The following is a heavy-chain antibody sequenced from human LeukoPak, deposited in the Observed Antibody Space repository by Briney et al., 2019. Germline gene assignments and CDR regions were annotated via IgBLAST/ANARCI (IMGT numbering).Heavy chain of an antibody. D-gene: IGHD2-15*01. V-gene: IGHV3-23*01. CDR2: ISGSGGST. J-gene: IGHJ4*02. Sequence: GASLRLSCAASGFTFSSYAMSWFRQAPGKGLEWVSAISGSGGSTYYADSVKGRFTISRDNSKNTLYLQMNSLRAEETAVYYCAKVWDIVVVVAATYFDYWGQGTLVTVSS. CDR1: GFTFSSYA. CDR3: AKVWDIVVVVAATYFDY.